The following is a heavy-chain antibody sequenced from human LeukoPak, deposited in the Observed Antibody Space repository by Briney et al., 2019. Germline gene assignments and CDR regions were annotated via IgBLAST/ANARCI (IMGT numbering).Heavy chain of an antibody. CDR1: GYTFTSYW. CDR2: IYPRDSDT. D-gene: IGHD3-9*01. Sequence: GESLKISCKVSGYTFTSYWIAWVRQMPGKGLEWMGIIYPRDSDTRYSPSFQGQVTISADKSISTAYLQWNSLKASDTAMYYCARHPSSRPGILTGYYFNFDYWGQGTLVTVSS. V-gene: IGHV5-51*01. CDR3: ARHPSSRPGILTGYYFNFDY. J-gene: IGHJ4*02.